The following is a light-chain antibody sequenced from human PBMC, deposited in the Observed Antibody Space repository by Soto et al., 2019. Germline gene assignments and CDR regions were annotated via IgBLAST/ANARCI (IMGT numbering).Light chain of an antibody. V-gene: IGKV3-15*01. J-gene: IGKJ1*01. CDR1: QSVASN. CDR2: GAS. Sequence: EVVMTQSPATLSMFPGERATLSCRASQSVASNFAWYQQKPGQAPRLLIYGASTRATGIPARFSGSGSGTEFTLTISSLQSEDFALYYCQQYDNWPPTFGQGTKVDIK. CDR3: QQYDNWPPT.